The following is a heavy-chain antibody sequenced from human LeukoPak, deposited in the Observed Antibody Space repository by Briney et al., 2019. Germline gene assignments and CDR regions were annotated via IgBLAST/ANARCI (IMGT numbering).Heavy chain of an antibody. CDR3: ARAIPPAYCTNGVCSGGNNWFDP. D-gene: IGHD2-8*01. CDR2: IYYSGST. CDR1: GGSISTSNYY. J-gene: IGHJ5*02. V-gene: IGHV4-61*05. Sequence: PSETLSLTCTVSGGSISTSNYYWGWIRQPPGKGLEWIGYIYYSGSTNYNPSLKSRVTISVDTSKNQFSLKLSSVTAADTAVYYCARAIPPAYCTNGVCSGGNNWFDPWGQGTLVTVSS.